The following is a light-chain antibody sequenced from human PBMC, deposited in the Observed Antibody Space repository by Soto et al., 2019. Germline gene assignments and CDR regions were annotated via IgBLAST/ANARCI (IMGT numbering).Light chain of an antibody. J-gene: IGLJ1*01. CDR3: SSDANTKV. Sequence: QSALTQPASVSGSPGQSLTISCTGTNSDIGGRKYVSWYQHHPGKAPKLIIYEVSNRPSGVSNRFSGSKSGNTASLTISGLQAEDEGDYYCSSDANTKVVGPGTKVTVL. V-gene: IGLV2-14*01. CDR1: NSDIGGRKY. CDR2: EVS.